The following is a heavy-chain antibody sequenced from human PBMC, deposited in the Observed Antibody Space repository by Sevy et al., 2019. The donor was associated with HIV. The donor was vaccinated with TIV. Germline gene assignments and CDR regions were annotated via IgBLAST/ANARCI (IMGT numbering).Heavy chain of an antibody. J-gene: IGHJ6*02. CDR1: GGSISSYY. CDR2: IYTSGST. V-gene: IGHV4-4*07. CDR3: ARDREEQLVPYYYYGMDV. D-gene: IGHD6-6*01. Sequence: SETLSLTSTVSGGSISSYYWSWIRQPAGKGLEWIGRIYTSGSTNYNPSLKSRVTMSVDTSKNQFSLKLSSVTAVDTAVYYCARDREEQLVPYYYYGMDVWGQGTTVTVSS.